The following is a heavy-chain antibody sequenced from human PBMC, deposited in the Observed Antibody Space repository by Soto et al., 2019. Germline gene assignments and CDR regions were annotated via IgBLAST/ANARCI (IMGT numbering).Heavy chain of an antibody. J-gene: IGHJ4*02. CDR2: IKTKSDGGTT. CDR3: TKELRWEVPGHV. CDR1: GFTFGDAW. Sequence: GGSLRLSCAASGFTFGDAWMSWVRQAPGKGLEWVGRIKTKSDGGTTDYAEAVQDRFSISRDDSKDTLYLQMNSLKIEDTALYYCTKELRWEVPGHVWGQGTLVTVSS. V-gene: IGHV3-15*01. D-gene: IGHD1-26*01.